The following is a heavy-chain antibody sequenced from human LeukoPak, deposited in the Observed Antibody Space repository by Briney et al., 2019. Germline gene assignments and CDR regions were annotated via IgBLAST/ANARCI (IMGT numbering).Heavy chain of an antibody. V-gene: IGHV3-7*03. D-gene: IGHD2-15*01. Sequence: PGGSLRLSCAASGFTFSSYWMSWVRQAPGKGLEWVANIKQDGSEKYYVDSVKGRFTISRDNAKNSPYLQMNSLRAEDTAVYYCARARSCCPYDYWGQGTLVTVSS. CDR3: ARARSCCPYDY. CDR1: GFTFSSYW. J-gene: IGHJ4*02. CDR2: IKQDGSEK.